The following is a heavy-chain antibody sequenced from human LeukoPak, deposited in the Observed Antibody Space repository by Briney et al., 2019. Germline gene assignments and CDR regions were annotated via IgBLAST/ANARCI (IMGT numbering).Heavy chain of an antibody. V-gene: IGHV3-23*01. J-gene: IGHJ3*02. CDR2: IGGSGGST. CDR1: GFTFSSYA. CDR3: AKDRNWGRAFDI. Sequence: GGSLRLSCAASGFTFSSYAMSWVRQAPGKGLEWVSAIGGSGGSTYYADSVKGRFTISRDNSKNTLYLQMNSLRAEDTAVYYCAKDRNWGRAFDIWGQGTMVTVSS. D-gene: IGHD7-27*01.